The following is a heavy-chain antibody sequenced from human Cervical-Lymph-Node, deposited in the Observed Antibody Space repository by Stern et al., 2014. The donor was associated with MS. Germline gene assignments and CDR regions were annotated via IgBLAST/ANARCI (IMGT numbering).Heavy chain of an antibody. D-gene: IGHD6-13*01. Sequence: QVQLVESGPGLVKPSQTLSLTCTVSGGSISSGGYYWSWIRQHPGKGLEWIGYIHYSGSTYYNPSLKSRVTISGDTSKNQFSLKLSSVTAADTAVYYCARELSSSWYNWFDPWGQGTLVTVPS. CDR2: IHYSGST. J-gene: IGHJ5*02. CDR1: GGSISSGGYY. V-gene: IGHV4-31*03. CDR3: ARELSSSWYNWFDP.